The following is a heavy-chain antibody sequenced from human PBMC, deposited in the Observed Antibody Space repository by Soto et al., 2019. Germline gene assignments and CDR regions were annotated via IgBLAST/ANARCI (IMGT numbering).Heavy chain of an antibody. CDR2: IYYSGST. J-gene: IGHJ6*02. V-gene: IGHV4-59*01. D-gene: IGHD1-7*01. CDR1: GGSISSYY. Sequence: SETLSLTCTVSGGSISSYYWSWIRQPPGKGLEWIGYIYYSGSTNYNPSLKSRVTISVDTSKNQFSLKLSSVTAADTAVYYCARGTRPLYYYYGMDVWGQGTTVT. CDR3: ARGTRPLYYYYGMDV.